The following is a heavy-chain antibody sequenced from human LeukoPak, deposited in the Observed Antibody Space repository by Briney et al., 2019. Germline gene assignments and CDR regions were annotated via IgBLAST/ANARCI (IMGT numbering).Heavy chain of an antibody. J-gene: IGHJ4*02. D-gene: IGHD3-22*01. CDR3: ARDENTYNYDTTTYSYCGY. CDR2: IIPIFGTA. Sequence: ASVKVSCKASGGTFSSYAISWVRQAPGQGLEWMGGIIPIFGTANYAQKFQGRVTITADESTSTAYMELSSLRSEDTAVYYCARDENTYNYDTTTYSYCGYWGQGTLVTVSS. V-gene: IGHV1-69*13. CDR1: GGTFSSYA.